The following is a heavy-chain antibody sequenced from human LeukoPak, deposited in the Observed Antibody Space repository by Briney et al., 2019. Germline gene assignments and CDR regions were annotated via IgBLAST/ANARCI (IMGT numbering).Heavy chain of an antibody. CDR2: IVPIFGTA. D-gene: IGHD2-2*01. V-gene: IGHV1-69*13. CDR1: GGTFSSYA. Sequence: GSSVKVSCKASGGTFSSYAISWVRQAPGQGLEWMGGIVPIFGTANYAQKFQGRVTITADESTSTAYMELSSLRSEDTAVYYCARGLNQLLIEWAFDYWGQGTLVTVSS. J-gene: IGHJ4*02. CDR3: ARGLNQLLIEWAFDY.